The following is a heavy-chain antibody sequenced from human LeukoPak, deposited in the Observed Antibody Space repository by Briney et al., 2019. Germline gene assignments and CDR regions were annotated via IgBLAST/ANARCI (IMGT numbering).Heavy chain of an antibody. CDR3: ARDDLATYYYGSGSYGPFDY. Sequence: GGSLRLSCAASGFTFNNYWMSWVRQAPGKGLEWVANIKEDGLENFYVDSVRGRFTISRDNAKNSLYLQMNSLRAEDTAVYYCARDDLATYYYGSGSYGPFDYWGQGTLVTVSS. J-gene: IGHJ4*02. CDR1: GFTFNNYW. CDR2: IKEDGLEN. V-gene: IGHV3-7*01. D-gene: IGHD3-10*01.